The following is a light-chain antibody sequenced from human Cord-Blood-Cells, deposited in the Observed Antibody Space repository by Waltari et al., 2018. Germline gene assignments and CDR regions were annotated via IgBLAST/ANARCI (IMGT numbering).Light chain of an antibody. Sequence: EIVMTQSPATLSVSPGERATLSCRASQSVSSNLAWYQQKPGQAPRLLIYGASTGATGIPARFSGRGSGTEFTLTISSLQSEDFAVYYCQQYNNWPLTFGGGTKVEIK. CDR3: QQYNNWPLT. CDR1: QSVSSN. J-gene: IGKJ4*01. V-gene: IGKV3-15*01. CDR2: GAS.